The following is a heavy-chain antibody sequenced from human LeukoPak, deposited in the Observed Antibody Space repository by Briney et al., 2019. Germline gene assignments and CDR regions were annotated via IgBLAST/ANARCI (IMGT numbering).Heavy chain of an antibody. Sequence: KPSETLSLTCTVSGGSISSDDYWWGWIRQPPGRGLEWIGTIFYSGTTYYNPSLKSRVTISVETSKNQFSLKLISVTAADTAVYYCARDNLNWGIDYWGQGTLVTVSS. J-gene: IGHJ4*02. CDR3: ARDNLNWGIDY. V-gene: IGHV4-39*02. D-gene: IGHD7-27*01. CDR1: GGSISSDDYW. CDR2: IFYSGTT.